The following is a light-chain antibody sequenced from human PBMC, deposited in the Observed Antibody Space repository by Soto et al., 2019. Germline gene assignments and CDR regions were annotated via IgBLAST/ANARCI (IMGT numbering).Light chain of an antibody. Sequence: QSALTQPPSASGSPGQSLTISCTGTSSDVGGFNYVSWHQKHPGKAPKVLIYEVIKRPSGVPDRFSGSKSGNTAYLTVSGLQSEDEADYYCSSYAGSNNPLFVFGSGTKVTVL. J-gene: IGLJ1*01. CDR3: SSYAGSNNPLFV. CDR1: SSDVGGFNY. V-gene: IGLV2-8*01. CDR2: EVI.